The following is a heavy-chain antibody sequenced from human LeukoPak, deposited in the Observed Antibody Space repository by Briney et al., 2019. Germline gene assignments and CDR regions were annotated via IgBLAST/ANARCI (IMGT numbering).Heavy chain of an antibody. D-gene: IGHD5-12*01. CDR2: VRGSGSDT. CDR1: GFTFSTYA. J-gene: IGHJ4*02. V-gene: IGHV3-23*01. CDR3: AKTSRVNSAYDSPFDY. Sequence: GGSLRLSCAASGFTFSTYAMSWVRQAPGKGLAWVSAVRGSGSDTYYADSVKGRFTISRDNSKNTLHLQMNSLRAEDTAIYYCAKTSRVNSAYDSPFDYWGQGTLVTVSS.